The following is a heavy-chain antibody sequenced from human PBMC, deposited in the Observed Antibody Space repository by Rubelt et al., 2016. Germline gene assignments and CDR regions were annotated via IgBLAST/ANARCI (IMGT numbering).Heavy chain of an antibody. CDR1: GGSISSSSYY. J-gene: IGHJ5*02. D-gene: IGHD6-13*01. CDR2: IYYSGST. V-gene: IGHV4-39*07. CDR3: AKEPEGSRP. Sequence: QLQLQESGPGLVKPSETLSLTCTVSGGSISSSSYYWGWIRQPPGKGLEWIGSIYYSGSTYYNPSLRNRCMIYVGACKDQFSLKLSFGNAADTAVYYRAKEPEGSRPWGQGTLVTVSS.